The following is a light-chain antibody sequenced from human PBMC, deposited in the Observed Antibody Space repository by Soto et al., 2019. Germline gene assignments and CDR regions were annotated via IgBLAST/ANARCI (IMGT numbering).Light chain of an antibody. J-gene: IGLJ1*01. V-gene: IGLV2-23*02. Sequence: QSALTQPASVSGSPGQWVTISCTGSSSDLGSYNLVSWYQQHPGKAPKVMIYDVSQRPLGVSNRFSGSKSANTASLTISELEAEDEADYYCCSYAGSSTFVFGTGTKVTVL. CDR3: CSYAGSSTFV. CDR2: DVS. CDR1: SSDLGSYNL.